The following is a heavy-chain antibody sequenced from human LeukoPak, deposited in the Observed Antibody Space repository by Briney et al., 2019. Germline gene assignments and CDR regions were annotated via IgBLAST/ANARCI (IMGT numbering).Heavy chain of an antibody. D-gene: IGHD1-26*01. CDR1: GFTFSSYG. V-gene: IGHV3-30*02. J-gene: IGHJ4*02. Sequence: PGGSLRLSCAASGFTFSSYGMHWVRQAPGKGLEWVAVTWYDGSNKYYADSVKGRFTISRDNSKNTLYLQMNSLRAEDTAVYYCGNEEWELGYWGQGTLVPVSS. CDR2: TWYDGSNK. CDR3: GNEEWELGY.